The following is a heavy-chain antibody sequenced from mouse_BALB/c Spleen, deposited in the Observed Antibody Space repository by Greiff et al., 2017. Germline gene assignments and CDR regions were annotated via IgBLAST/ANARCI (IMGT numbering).Heavy chain of an antibody. V-gene: IGHV14-3*02. CDR2: IDPANGNT. D-gene: IGHD2-14*01. CDR3: ARDRYDSAWFAY. J-gene: IGHJ3*01. Sequence: VQLKESGAELVKPGASVKLSCTASGFNIKDTYMHWVKQRPEQGLEWIGRIDPANGNTKYDPKFQGKATITADTSSNTAYLQLSSLTSEDTAVYYCARDRYDSAWFAYWGQGTLVTVSA. CDR1: GFNIKDTY.